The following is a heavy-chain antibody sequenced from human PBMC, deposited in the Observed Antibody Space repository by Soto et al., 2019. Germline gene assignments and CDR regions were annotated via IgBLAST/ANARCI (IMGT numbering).Heavy chain of an antibody. D-gene: IGHD6-13*01. Sequence: QVQLQESGPGLVKPSQTLSLTCTVSGGSISSGGYYWSWIRQHPGKGLEWIGYIYYRGSTYYNPSLKSRVTISVDTSKNQFSLKLSSVTAAHTAGYYWARSFDVAAAGPFDYWGQGTLVTVSS. CDR3: ARSFDVAAAGPFDY. CDR1: GGSISSGGYY. V-gene: IGHV4-31*03. CDR2: IYYRGST. J-gene: IGHJ4*02.